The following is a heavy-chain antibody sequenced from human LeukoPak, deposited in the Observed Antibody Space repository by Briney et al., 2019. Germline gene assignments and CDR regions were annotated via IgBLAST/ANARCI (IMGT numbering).Heavy chain of an antibody. V-gene: IGHV1-69*05. J-gene: IGHJ4*02. CDR1: GGTFSSYA. D-gene: IGHD3-3*01. CDR2: IIPIFGTA. Sequence: GASVKVSCKASGGTFSSYAISWVRQAPGQGLEWMGGIIPIFGTANYAQKFQGRVTITTDESTSTAYMELSSLRSEDTAVYYCARDTVPFGVVGHWGQGTLVTVSS. CDR3: ARDTVPFGVVGH.